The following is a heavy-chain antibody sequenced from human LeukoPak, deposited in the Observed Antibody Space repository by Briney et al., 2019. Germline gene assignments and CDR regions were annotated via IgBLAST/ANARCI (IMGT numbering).Heavy chain of an antibody. CDR1: GFTFSSYA. Sequence: GGSLRLSCAASGFTFSSYAMSWVRQAPGKGLEWVANIKHDGSDKFHVDSVKGRFTISRDNANNSLYLQMNSLRAEDTAVYYCARLPTTSGYASGWGQGTLVTVSS. D-gene: IGHD5-12*01. CDR3: ARLPTTSGYASG. V-gene: IGHV3-7*01. J-gene: IGHJ4*02. CDR2: IKHDGSDK.